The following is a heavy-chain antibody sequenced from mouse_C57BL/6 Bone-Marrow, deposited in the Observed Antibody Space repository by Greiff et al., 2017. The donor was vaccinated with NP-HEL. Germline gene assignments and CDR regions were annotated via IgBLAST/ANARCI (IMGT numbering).Heavy chain of an antibody. J-gene: IGHJ3*01. CDR1: GFTFSNYW. D-gene: IGHD4-1*01. CDR3: TAKNWDGTY. V-gene: IGHV6-3*01. Sequence: EVMLVESGGGLVQPGGSMKLSCVASGFTFSNYWMNWVRQSPEKGLEWVAQIRLKSDNYATHYAESVKGRFTISRDDSKSSVYLQMNNLRAEDTGIYYCTAKNWDGTYWGQGTLVTVSA. CDR2: IRLKSDNYAT.